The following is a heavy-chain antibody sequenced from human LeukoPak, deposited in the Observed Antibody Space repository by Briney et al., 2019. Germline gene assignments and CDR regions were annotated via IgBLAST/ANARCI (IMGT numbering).Heavy chain of an antibody. CDR1: GYTFTLYY. J-gene: IGHJ5*02. CDR2: INPSGASP. CDR3: ARDRDTIAVAGIGGWFDP. Sequence: GASVKVSCKASGYTFTLYYVHWVRQAPGQGLEWMGIINPSGASPIYAQKFEGRVTMTKDMSTSTVYMELSSLTSEDTAVYYCARDRDTIAVAGIGGWFDPWGQGTLVTVSS. D-gene: IGHD6-19*01. V-gene: IGHV1-46*01.